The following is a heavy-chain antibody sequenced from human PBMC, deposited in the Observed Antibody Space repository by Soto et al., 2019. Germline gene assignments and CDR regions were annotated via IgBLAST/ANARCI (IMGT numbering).Heavy chain of an antibody. Sequence: GGSLRLSCAASGFTFSSYAMNWVRQTQEMGLEWVSSISSTSSYTHYADSVKGRFTISRDNANNSLFLQMNSLRAEDTAVYYCARDLALAGNYWGQGALVTVSS. CDR1: GFTFSSYA. CDR3: ARDLALAGNY. V-gene: IGHV3-21*01. CDR2: ISSTSSYT. J-gene: IGHJ4*02. D-gene: IGHD6-19*01.